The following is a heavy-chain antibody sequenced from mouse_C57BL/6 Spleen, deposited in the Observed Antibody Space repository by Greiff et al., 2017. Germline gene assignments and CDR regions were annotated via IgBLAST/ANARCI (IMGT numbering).Heavy chain of an antibody. V-gene: IGHV1-82*01. J-gene: IGHJ4*01. CDR1: GYAFSSSW. Sequence: VQLKESGPELVKPGASVKISCKASGYAFSSSWMNWVKQRPGKGLEWIGRIYPGDGDTNYNGKFKGKATLTADKSSSTAYMQLSSLTSEDSAVYFCARSGAYYSNYDAMDYWGQGTSVTVSS. CDR2: IYPGDGDT. CDR3: ARSGAYYSNYDAMDY. D-gene: IGHD2-5*01.